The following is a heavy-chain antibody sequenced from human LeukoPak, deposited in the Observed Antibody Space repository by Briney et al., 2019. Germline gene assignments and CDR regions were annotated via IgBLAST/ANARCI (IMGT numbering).Heavy chain of an antibody. CDR1: GFTFSSYA. V-gene: IGHV3-23*01. CDR3: AKPGILWWLAELYFDY. D-gene: IGHD2-21*01. J-gene: IGHJ4*02. Sequence: GGSLRLSCAASGFTFSSYAMSWVRQAPGKGLEWVSAISGSGGSTYYADSVKGRFTISRDNSKNTLYLQMNSLRAEDTAVYYCAKPGILWWLAELYFDYWGQGTLVTVSS. CDR2: ISGSGGST.